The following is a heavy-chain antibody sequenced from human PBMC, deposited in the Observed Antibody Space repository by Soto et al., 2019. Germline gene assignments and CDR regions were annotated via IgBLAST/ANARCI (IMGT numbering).Heavy chain of an antibody. CDR3: ASYGMNDSSGYYGFDY. CDR1: GGSISSGDYY. CDR2: IYYSGST. V-gene: IGHV4-30-4*01. Sequence: PSETLSLTCTVSGGSISSGDYYWSWIRQPPGKGLEWIGYIYYSGSTYYNPSLKSRVTISVDTSKNQFSLKLSSVTAADTAVYYCASYGMNDSSGYYGFDYWGQGTLVTVSS. J-gene: IGHJ4*02. D-gene: IGHD3-22*01.